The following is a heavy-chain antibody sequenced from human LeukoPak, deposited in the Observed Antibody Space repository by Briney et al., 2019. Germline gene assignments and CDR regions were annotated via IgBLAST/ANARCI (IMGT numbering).Heavy chain of an antibody. D-gene: IGHD2-15*01. V-gene: IGHV4-59*01. J-gene: IGHJ6*03. CDR2: IYYSGST. CDR1: GGSISSYC. CDR3: ARGSHYYYYMDV. Sequence: SETLSLTCTVSGGSISSYCWSWIRQPPGKGLEWIGYIYYSGSTNYNPSLKSRVTISVDTSKNQFSLKLSSVTAADTAVYYCARGSHYYYYMDVWGKGTTVTVSS.